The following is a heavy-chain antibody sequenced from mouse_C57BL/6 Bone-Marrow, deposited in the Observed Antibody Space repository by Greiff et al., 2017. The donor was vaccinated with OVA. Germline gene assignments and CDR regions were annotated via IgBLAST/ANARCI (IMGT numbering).Heavy chain of an antibody. Sequence: VQLQQSGPELVKPGASVKISCKASGYTFTDYYMNWVKQSHGKSLEWIGDINPNNGGTSYNQKFKGKATLTVDKSSSTAYMELRSLTSEDSAVYYCAHWDGENFDYWGQGTTLTVSS. CDR1: GYTFTDYY. V-gene: IGHV1-26*01. D-gene: IGHD4-1*01. CDR2: INPNNGGT. J-gene: IGHJ2*01. CDR3: AHWDGENFDY.